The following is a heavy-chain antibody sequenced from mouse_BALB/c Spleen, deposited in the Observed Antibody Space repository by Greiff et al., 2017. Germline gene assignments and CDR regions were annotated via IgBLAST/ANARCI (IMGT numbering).Heavy chain of an antibody. CDR1: GYAFTNYW. J-gene: IGHJ4*01. CDR2: IYPGSGNT. CDR3: ARGPITTVVAHYAMDY. V-gene: IGHV1-63*01. D-gene: IGHD1-1*01. Sequence: QVQLQQSGAELVRPGTSVKISCKASGYAFTNYWLGWVKQRPGHGLEWIGDIYPGSGNTYYNEKFKSKATLTADKSSSTAYMQLSSLTSEDSAVYFCARGPITTVVAHYAMDYWGQGTSVTVSS.